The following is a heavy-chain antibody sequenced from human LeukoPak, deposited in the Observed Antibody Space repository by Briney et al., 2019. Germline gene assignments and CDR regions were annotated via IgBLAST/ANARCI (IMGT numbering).Heavy chain of an antibody. CDR1: GLHFSGTA. V-gene: IGHV3-23*01. J-gene: IGHJ5*02. Sequence: GGSLSLSCAPSGLHFSGTAMSWVRQAPGKGLEWVSAISHDGMNAYYADSVKGRFTISRDNSKKTVSLEMSSLTAADTGVYYCAKDGAQYSSGPECDPRGQGALVTVSP. CDR3: AKDGAQYSSGPECDP. CDR2: ISHDGMNA. D-gene: IGHD6-19*01.